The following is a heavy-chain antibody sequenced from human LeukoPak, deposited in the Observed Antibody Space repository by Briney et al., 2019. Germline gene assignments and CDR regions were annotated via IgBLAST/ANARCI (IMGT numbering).Heavy chain of an antibody. CDR3: ATNYYGSGPDH. V-gene: IGHV3-74*01. D-gene: IGHD3-10*01. Sequence: GGSRRLSCAASGFTFSGYWMHWVRQAPGKGLVWVSRIKSDGSSTTYADSVKGRFTISRDNAKNTLYLQMNSLRAEDTAVYYCATNYYGSGPDHWGQGTLVTVSS. CDR2: IKSDGSST. J-gene: IGHJ4*02. CDR1: GFTFSGYW.